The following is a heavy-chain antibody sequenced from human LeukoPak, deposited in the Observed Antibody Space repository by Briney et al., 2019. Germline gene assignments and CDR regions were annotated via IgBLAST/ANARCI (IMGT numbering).Heavy chain of an antibody. Sequence: GGSLRLSCAASGFTLSSYDMHWVRQATGKGLEWVSTIGTAGDTYYPGSVEGRFTISRENAKNSLYLQMNSLRAGDTAVYYCVRGRGPGGTYSYRYYYYMDVWGKGTTVTISS. J-gene: IGHJ6*03. CDR2: IGTAGDT. V-gene: IGHV3-13*01. CDR1: GFTLSSYD. CDR3: VRGRGPGGTYSYRYYYYMDV. D-gene: IGHD1-26*01.